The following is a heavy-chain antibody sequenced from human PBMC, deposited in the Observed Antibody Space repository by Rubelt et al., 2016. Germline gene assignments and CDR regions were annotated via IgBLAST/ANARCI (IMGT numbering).Heavy chain of an antibody. CDR2: ISAYNKKT. CDR3: VRDQVGSTPDY. CDR1: GYTFTTYG. Sequence: QVQLVQSGAEVKEPGASVRVSCKASGYTFTTYGIGWVRQAPGQGLEWMGWISAYNKKTNYQQKIQGTVTKTTETPTKPVYMELRGLTSDDTAVYDCVRDQVGSTPDYWGQGTLVIVSS. D-gene: IGHD5/OR15-5a*01. J-gene: IGHJ4*02. V-gene: IGHV1-18*01.